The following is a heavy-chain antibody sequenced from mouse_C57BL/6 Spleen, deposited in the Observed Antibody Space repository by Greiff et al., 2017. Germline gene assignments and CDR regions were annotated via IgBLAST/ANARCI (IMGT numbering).Heavy chain of an antibody. CDR2: IDPEDGDT. D-gene: IGHD2-3*01. CDR3: TTGGWLLESFDV. J-gene: IGHJ1*03. CDR1: GFNIKDYY. Sequence: EVQLQQSGAELVRPGASVKLSCTASGFNIKDYYMHWVKQRPEQGLEWIGRIDPEDGDTEYAPKFQGKATMTADTSSNTAYLQLSSLTSEDTAFYYCTTGGWLLESFDVWGTGTTVTVSS. V-gene: IGHV14-1*01.